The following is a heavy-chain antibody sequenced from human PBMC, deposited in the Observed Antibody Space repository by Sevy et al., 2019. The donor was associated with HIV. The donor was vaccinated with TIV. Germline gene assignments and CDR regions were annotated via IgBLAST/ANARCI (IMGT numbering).Heavy chain of an antibody. CDR1: GFTSTYAW. CDR3: STDPIILLLVTDGMDV. Sequence: GGSLRLSCAASGFTSTYAWMSWVRQAPGKGLEWIGRIKSKPDGGTTDYAAPVKGRFTISRDDSKNTLYLQMNNLKTEEPAVYYCSTDPIILLLVTDGMDVWGQGTTVTVSS. V-gene: IGHV3-15*01. J-gene: IGHJ6*02. CDR2: IKSKPDGGTT. D-gene: IGHD2-8*01.